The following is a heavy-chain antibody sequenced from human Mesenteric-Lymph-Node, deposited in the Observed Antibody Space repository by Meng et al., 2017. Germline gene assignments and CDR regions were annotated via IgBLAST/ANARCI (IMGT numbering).Heavy chain of an antibody. CDR2: INHSGST. V-gene: IGHV4-34*01. D-gene: IGHD6-13*01. CDR1: GGSFSGYY. J-gene: IGHJ3*02. Sequence: LSCAVYGGSFSGYYWSWIRQPPEKGLEWIGEINHSGSTNYNPSLKSRVTISVDTSKNQFSLKLSSVTAADTAVYYCARFGTQQLVLRGAFDIWGQGTMVTVSS. CDR3: ARFGTQQLVLRGAFDI.